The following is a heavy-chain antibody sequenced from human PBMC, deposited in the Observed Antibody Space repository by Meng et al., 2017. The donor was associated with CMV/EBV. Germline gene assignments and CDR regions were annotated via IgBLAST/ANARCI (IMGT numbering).Heavy chain of an antibody. Sequence: GESLKISCAASGFTFSSYWMSWVRQAPGKGLEWVANIKQDGSEKYYVDSVKGRSTISRDNSKNTLYLQMNSLRAEDTAVYYCARDYPPFTMVRGVTLSDGMDVWGQGTTVTVSS. CDR3: ARDYPPFTMVRGVTLSDGMDV. CDR1: GFTFSSYW. V-gene: IGHV3-7*01. CDR2: IKQDGSEK. D-gene: IGHD3-10*01. J-gene: IGHJ6*02.